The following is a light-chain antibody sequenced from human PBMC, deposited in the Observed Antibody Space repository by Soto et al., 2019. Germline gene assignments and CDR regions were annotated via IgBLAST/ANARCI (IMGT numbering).Light chain of an antibody. Sequence: QSALTQPASVSGSPGQSLTISCTGPSRDVGDYNYVSWYQQHPGKAPKLMIYDVSNRPSGVSNRFSGSKSGNTASLTISGLQAEDEADYYCSSYTSSSPVVFDGGTKLTVL. V-gene: IGLV2-14*03. J-gene: IGLJ2*01. CDR1: SRDVGDYNY. CDR3: SSYTSSSPVV. CDR2: DVS.